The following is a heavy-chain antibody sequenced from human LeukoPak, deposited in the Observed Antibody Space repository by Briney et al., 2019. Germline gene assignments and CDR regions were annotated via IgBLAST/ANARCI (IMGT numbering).Heavy chain of an antibody. V-gene: IGHV3-30*02. CDR3: ARRAGAYSHPYDY. CDR2: IRYDGSNK. J-gene: IGHJ4*02. Sequence: GGSLRLSCAASGFTFSSYGIHWVRQAPGKGLEWVAFIRYDGSNKYYADSVKGRFTISRDNSKNTLYLQMNSLRAEDTAVYYCARRAGAYSHPYDYWGQGTLVTVSS. D-gene: IGHD4/OR15-4a*01. CDR1: GFTFSSYG.